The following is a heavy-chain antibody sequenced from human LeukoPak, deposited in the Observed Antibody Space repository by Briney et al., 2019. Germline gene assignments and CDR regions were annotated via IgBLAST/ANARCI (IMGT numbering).Heavy chain of an antibody. V-gene: IGHV1-18*01. CDR2: ISAYNGNT. CDR3: ARSGTGTLYNWFDP. Sequence: GASVKVSCKASGYTFTSYGISWVRQAPGQGLEWMGWISAYNGNTNYAQKLQGRVTMTTDTSTSTVYMELSSLRSEDTAVYYCARSGTGTLYNWFDPWGQGTLVTVSS. J-gene: IGHJ5*02. CDR1: GYTFTSYG. D-gene: IGHD1-26*01.